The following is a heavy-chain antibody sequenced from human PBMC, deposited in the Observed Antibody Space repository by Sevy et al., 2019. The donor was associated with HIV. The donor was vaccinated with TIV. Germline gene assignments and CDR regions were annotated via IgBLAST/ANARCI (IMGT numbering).Heavy chain of an antibody. CDR3: GGSGSYDVSGGWYAFDI. D-gene: IGHD1-26*01. CDR2: IYTSGST. V-gene: IGHV4-61*02. J-gene: IGHJ3*02. CDR1: GGSISSGSYY. Sequence: SETLSLTCTVSGGSISSGSYYWSWIRQPAGKGLEWIGRIYTSGSTNYNPSLKSRVTISVDTSKNQFSLKLSSVTGAETAVYYCGGSGSYDVSGGWYAFDIWGQGTMVTVSS.